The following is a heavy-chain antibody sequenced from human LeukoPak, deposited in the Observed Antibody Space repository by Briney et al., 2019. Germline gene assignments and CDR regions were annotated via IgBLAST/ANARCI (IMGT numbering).Heavy chain of an antibody. CDR1: GFTFSDYY. CDR3: ARPLFRGSYLDAFDI. Sequence: GGSLRLSCAASGFTFSDYYMSWIRQAPGKGLEWVSYISSSGSTIYYADSVKGRFTISRDNAKNSLYLQMNSLRAEDTAVYYCARPLFRGSYLDAFDIWGQGTMVTVSS. CDR2: ISSSGSTI. V-gene: IGHV3-11*04. J-gene: IGHJ3*02. D-gene: IGHD1-26*01.